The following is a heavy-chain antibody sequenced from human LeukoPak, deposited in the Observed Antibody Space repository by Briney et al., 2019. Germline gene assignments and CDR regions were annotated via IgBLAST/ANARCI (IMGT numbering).Heavy chain of an antibody. Sequence: ASVKVSCKVSGYTLTELSMHWVRQAPGKGLEWMGGFDPEDGETVYAQKFQGRVTMTEDTSTDTAYMELSSLRSEDTAVYYCATSDVVGLTFDYWGQGTLVTVSS. CDR1: GYTLTELS. D-gene: IGHD2-21*01. J-gene: IGHJ4*02. V-gene: IGHV1-24*01. CDR2: FDPEDGET. CDR3: ATSDVVGLTFDY.